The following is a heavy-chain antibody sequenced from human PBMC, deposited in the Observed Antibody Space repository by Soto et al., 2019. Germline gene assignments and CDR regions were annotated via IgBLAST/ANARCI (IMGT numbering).Heavy chain of an antibody. V-gene: IGHV4-39*01. CDR1: GGSISSSSYY. D-gene: IGHD3-3*01. CDR3: ASGRRFLEWDDAFDI. Sequence: QLQLQESGPGLVKPSETLSLTCTVSGGSISSSSYYWGWIRQPPGKGLEWIGSIYYSGSTYYNPSLKRRVTISVDTSKNQFSLKLSSVTAADTAVYYCASGRRFLEWDDAFDIWGQGTMVTVSS. CDR2: IYYSGST. J-gene: IGHJ3*02.